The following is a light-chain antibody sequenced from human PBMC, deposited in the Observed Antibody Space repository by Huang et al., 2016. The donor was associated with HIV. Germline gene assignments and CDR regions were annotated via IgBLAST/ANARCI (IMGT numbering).Light chain of an antibody. J-gene: IGKJ4*01. Sequence: EIVMTQSPATLSVSPGERATLFCRASPNVSTNLAWYQQKLGQAPRLLIYGASTRATGIPARFSGSGSGTEFTLTISSLQSEDLAVYYCQQYNKWPPPFGGGTKVEIK. CDR1: PNVSTN. V-gene: IGKV3-15*01. CDR3: QQYNKWPPP. CDR2: GAS.